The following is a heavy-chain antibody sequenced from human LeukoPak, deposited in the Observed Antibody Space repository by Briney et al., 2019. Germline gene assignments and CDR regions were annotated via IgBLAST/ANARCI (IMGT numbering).Heavy chain of an antibody. V-gene: IGHV3-23*01. J-gene: IGHJ4*02. D-gene: IGHD2-2*01. CDR3: AKDREDAEYYFDY. CDR1: GFTFSSYA. Sequence: GGSLRLSCAASGFTFSSYAMSWVGHAPGKGLEWVLAISGSGGSTYYADSVKGRFTISRDNSKNTLYLQMNSLRAEDTAVYYCAKDREDAEYYFDYWGQGTLVTVSS. CDR2: ISGSGGST.